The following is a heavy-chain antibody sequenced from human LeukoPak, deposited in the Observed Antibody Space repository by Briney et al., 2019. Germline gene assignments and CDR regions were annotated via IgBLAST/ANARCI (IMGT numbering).Heavy chain of an antibody. CDR3: AKWWSPTGNYDS. V-gene: IGHV3-23*01. J-gene: IGHJ5*01. CDR2: ISGSGDNT. Sequence: GGSLRLSCAASGFAFSSDAMSWVRQTPRKGLEWVSAISGSGDNTYYRDSMRGRFTISRDNSKNMVFLQMNSLNTEDTAVYYCAKWWSPTGNYDSWGQGTLVTVSS. D-gene: IGHD1-1*01. CDR1: GFAFSSDA.